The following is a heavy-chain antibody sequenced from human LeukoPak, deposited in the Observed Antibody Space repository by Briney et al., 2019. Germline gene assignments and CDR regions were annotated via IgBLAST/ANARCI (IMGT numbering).Heavy chain of an antibody. Sequence: PGGSLRLSCAASGFTFSSYAMHWVRQAPGKGLEGVAVISYDGSNKYYADSVKGRFTISRDNSKNTLYLQMNSLRAEDTAVYYCARPPSSGWYWYYFDYWGQGTLVTVSS. D-gene: IGHD6-19*01. J-gene: IGHJ4*02. CDR2: ISYDGSNK. CDR1: GFTFSSYA. CDR3: ARPPSSGWYWYYFDY. V-gene: IGHV3-30-3*01.